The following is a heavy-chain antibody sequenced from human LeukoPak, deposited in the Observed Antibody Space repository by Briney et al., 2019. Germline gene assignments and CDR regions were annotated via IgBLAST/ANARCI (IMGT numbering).Heavy chain of an antibody. CDR1: GFTFSNAW. J-gene: IGHJ4*02. D-gene: IGHD1-26*01. CDR3: TTDLISVLTPGGTWELLDGPDY. V-gene: IGHV3-15*01. CDR2: IKSKTDGGTT. Sequence: GGSLRLSCAASGFTFSNAWMSWVRQAPGKGLEWVGRIKSKTDGGTTDYAAPVKGRFTISRDDSKNTLYLQMNSLKTEDTAVYYCTTDLISVLTPGGTWELLDGPDYWGQGTLVTVSS.